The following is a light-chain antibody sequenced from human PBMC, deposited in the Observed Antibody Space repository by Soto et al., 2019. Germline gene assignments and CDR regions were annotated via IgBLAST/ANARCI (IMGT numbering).Light chain of an antibody. CDR3: QQYDNWPVT. CDR1: QSISDT. V-gene: IGKV3-15*01. J-gene: IGKJ4*01. CDR2: GAS. Sequence: EIVMTQSPATLSVSPGGRATLSCRASQSISDTLAWYQQKPGQAPRLLIHGASTRAPGFPARFSGSGSGTDFTLTISSLQSEDFAVYYCQQYDNWPVTFGGGTKVDI.